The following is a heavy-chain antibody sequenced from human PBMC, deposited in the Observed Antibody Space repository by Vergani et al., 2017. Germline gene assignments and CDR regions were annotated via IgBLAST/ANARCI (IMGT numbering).Heavy chain of an antibody. V-gene: IGHV4-59*13. CDR2: IYSTGST. D-gene: IGHD3-9*01. CDR1: GGSFNTYY. CDR3: ARVMYRDEASTGYRLEGMDI. J-gene: IGHJ6*02. Sequence: HLPESGPGLIKPSETLSLTCTVSGGSFNTYYWSWIRQSPGKGLEWIGYIYSTGSTNYNPSLNSRVTMSVDTSKNQFSLKLRSVTAADTAVYFCARVMYRDEASTGYRLEGMDIWGQGTTVTISS.